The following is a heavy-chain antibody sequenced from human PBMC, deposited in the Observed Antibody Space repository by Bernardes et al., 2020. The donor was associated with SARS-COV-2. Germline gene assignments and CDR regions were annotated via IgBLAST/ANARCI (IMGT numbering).Heavy chain of an antibody. CDR3: ASLRYYDSSGYPFDY. V-gene: IGHV4-31*03. CDR1: GGSISSGGYY. Sequence: SETLSLTCTVSGGSISSGGYYWSWIRQHPGKGLEWIGYIYYSGSTYYNPSLKSRVTISVDTSKNQFSLKLSSVTAADTAVYYCASLRYYDSSGYPFDYWGQGTLVTVSS. CDR2: IYYSGST. D-gene: IGHD3-22*01. J-gene: IGHJ4*02.